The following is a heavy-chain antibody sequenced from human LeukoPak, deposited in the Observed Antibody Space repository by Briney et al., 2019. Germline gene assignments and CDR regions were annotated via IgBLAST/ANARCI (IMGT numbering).Heavy chain of an antibody. CDR1: GNYW. Sequence: SGGSLRLSCAASGNYWMHWVRQVPGKGLVWVSHINSDGSWTSYADSVKGRFTISKDNAKNTVYLQMNSLSAEDTAVYYCVSFYETYWGRGTLVTVSS. D-gene: IGHD2/OR15-2a*01. V-gene: IGHV3-74*01. CDR2: INSDGSWT. J-gene: IGHJ4*02. CDR3: VSFYETY.